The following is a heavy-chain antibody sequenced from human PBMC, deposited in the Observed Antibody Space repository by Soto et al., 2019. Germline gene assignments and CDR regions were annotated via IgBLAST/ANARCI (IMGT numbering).Heavy chain of an antibody. CDR2: TGGSGVAT. CDR3: AKDSPFSGTGRLAFDY. Sequence: EVQLLESGGALVQPGGSLRLSCAASGFTFSGYAMTWVRQAPGKGLEWVSSTGGSGVATYYADSVTGRFTISRDNSKNTLYLQMDSLRAEDTAVYYCAKDSPFSGTGRLAFDYWGQGTLVTVYS. J-gene: IGHJ4*02. CDR1: GFTFSGYA. D-gene: IGHD3-10*01. V-gene: IGHV3-23*01.